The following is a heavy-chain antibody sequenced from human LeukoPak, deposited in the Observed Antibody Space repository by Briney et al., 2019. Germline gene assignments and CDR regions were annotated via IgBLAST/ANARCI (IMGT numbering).Heavy chain of an antibody. CDR2: ISGSAYST. CDR1: GFTFSSYA. Sequence: PGGSLRLSCAASGFTFSSYAMSWVRQAPGKGLEWVSGISGSAYSTYYADSVKGRFTISRDNSKNTVYLQMNSLRTEDTAVFYCARRHWELVTLDYWGQGTLVTVSS. D-gene: IGHD1-7*01. V-gene: IGHV3-23*01. J-gene: IGHJ4*02. CDR3: ARRHWELVTLDY.